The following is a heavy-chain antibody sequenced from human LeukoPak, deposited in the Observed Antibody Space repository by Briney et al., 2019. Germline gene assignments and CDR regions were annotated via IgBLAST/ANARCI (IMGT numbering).Heavy chain of an antibody. CDR3: ARVGRLLWFGELYYFDY. J-gene: IGHJ4*02. CDR2: IKQDGSEK. D-gene: IGHD3-10*01. Sequence: PGGSLRFSCAASGFTFSSYWMSWVRQAPGKGLEWVANIKQDGSEKYYVDSVKGRFTISRDNAKNSLYLQMNSLRAEDTAVYYCARVGRLLWFGELYYFDYWGQGTLVTVSS. V-gene: IGHV3-7*01. CDR1: GFTFSSYW.